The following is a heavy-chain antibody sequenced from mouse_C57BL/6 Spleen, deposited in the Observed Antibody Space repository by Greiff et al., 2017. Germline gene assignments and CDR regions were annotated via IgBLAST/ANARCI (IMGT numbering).Heavy chain of an antibody. CDR2: IYPRSGNT. D-gene: IGHD3-2*02. Sequence: VQLQQSGAELARPGASVKLSCKASGYTFTSYGISWVKQRTGQGLEWIGEIYPRSGNTYYNEKFKGKATLTADKSSSTAYMELRSLTSEDSAVYFCAREGWTAQATSAMDYWGQGTSVTVSS. V-gene: IGHV1-81*01. CDR1: GYTFTSYG. CDR3: AREGWTAQATSAMDY. J-gene: IGHJ4*01.